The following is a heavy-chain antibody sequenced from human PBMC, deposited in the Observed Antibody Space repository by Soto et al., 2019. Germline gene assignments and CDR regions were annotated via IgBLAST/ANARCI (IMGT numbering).Heavy chain of an antibody. CDR3: ARDADFWSGFDI. D-gene: IGHD3-3*01. J-gene: IGHJ3*02. CDR2: ISSSSSTI. Sequence: EVQLVESGGGLVQPGGSLRLSCAASGFTFSSYSMNWVRQAPGKGLEWVSYISSSSSTIYYADSVKGRFTISRDNGKNSLYLQMNSLRAEDTAVYYCARDADFWSGFDIWGQGTMVTVSS. V-gene: IGHV3-48*01. CDR1: GFTFSSYS.